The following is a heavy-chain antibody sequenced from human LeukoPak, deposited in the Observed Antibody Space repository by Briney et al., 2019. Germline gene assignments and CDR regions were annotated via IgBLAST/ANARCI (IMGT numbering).Heavy chain of an antibody. Sequence: GESLKISCKGSGYSFTSYWIGWVRQMPGKGLEWMGIIYPGDSDTRYSPSFQGQVTISADKSISTAYLQWSSLKASDAAMYYCAKTSNVLRYFDWLARDDWYFDLWGRGTLVTVSS. CDR3: AKTSNVLRYFDWLARDDWYFDL. J-gene: IGHJ2*01. CDR2: IYPGDSDT. CDR1: GYSFTSYW. D-gene: IGHD3-9*01. V-gene: IGHV5-51*01.